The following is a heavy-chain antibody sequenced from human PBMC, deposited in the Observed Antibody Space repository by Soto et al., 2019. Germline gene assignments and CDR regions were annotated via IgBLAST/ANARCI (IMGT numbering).Heavy chain of an antibody. Sequence: QVQLQESGPGLVKPSETLSLTCTVSGASISPYYWSWIRQPPGRGLEWIGYIHYSGSTNYNPSLKCRATISVDTSKTQSPLRRPLVPAGNTPVYYCAREGSGFAWAQEILVPV. J-gene: IGHJ4*02. CDR2: IHYSGST. CDR1: GASISPYY. V-gene: IGHV4-59*01. D-gene: IGHD3-10*01. CDR3: AREGSGFA.